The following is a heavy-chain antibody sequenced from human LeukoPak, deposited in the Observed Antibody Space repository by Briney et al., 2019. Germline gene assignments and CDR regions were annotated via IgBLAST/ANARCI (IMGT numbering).Heavy chain of an antibody. CDR1: GYTFTSYG. Sequence: ASVKVSCKASGYTFTSYGISWVRQAPGQGLEWMGWISAYNGNTNYAQKLQGRVTMTTDTSTSTAYMELRSLRSDDTAVYYCARLVRYYDSSGLDYDYWGQGTLVTVSS. CDR2: ISAYNGNT. D-gene: IGHD3-22*01. J-gene: IGHJ4*02. V-gene: IGHV1-18*01. CDR3: ARLVRYYDSSGLDYDY.